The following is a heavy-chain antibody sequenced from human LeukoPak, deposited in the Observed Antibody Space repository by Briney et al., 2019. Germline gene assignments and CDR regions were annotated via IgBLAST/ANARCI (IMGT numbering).Heavy chain of an antibody. J-gene: IGHJ4*02. D-gene: IGHD6-19*01. Sequence: GGSLRLSCAASGFTFSSYAMSWVRQAPGKVLEWVSSISASGGSTYDADSVNGRFTISRDNLKNTLHLQMNSLRAEDTAVYYCPRGSSGPDYWGQGTLVTVPS. V-gene: IGHV3-23*01. CDR2: ISASGGST. CDR3: PRGSSGPDY. CDR1: GFTFSSYA.